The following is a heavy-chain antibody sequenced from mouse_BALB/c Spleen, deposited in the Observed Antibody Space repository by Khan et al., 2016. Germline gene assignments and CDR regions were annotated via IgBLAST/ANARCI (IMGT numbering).Heavy chain of an antibody. CDR3: LRCYYGYVGMGY. J-gene: IGHJ4*01. D-gene: IGHD1-2*01. CDR1: GYTFTDSY. CDR2: IFPAGGST. Sequence: QVQLKQSGTELQRPGALVKMSCKASGYTFTDSYFNWVKQRPEQGLEWIGEIFPAGGSTDYNAQFNGKASLPTATSSGTASCQLSSMMTADSSVYFCLRCYYGYVGMGYWGHGASVTVSS. V-gene: IGHV1-77*01.